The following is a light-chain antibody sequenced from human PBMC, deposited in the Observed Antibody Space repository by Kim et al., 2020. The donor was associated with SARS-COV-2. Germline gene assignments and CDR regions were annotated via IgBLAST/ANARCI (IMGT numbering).Light chain of an antibody. CDR2: AEN. CDR1: SLRSHY. V-gene: IGLV3-19*01. CDR3: NSRDDSDNSFV. Sequence: AWGQKVRIPCQGDSLRSHYASWYEKKPGQAPVLVIYAENNRPSGIPDRFSGSTSGNTASLTITGAQAEDEAEYYCNSRDDSDNSFVFATGTKVTVL. J-gene: IGLJ1*01.